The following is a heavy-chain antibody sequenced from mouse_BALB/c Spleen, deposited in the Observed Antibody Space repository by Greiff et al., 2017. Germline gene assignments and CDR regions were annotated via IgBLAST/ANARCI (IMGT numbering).Heavy chain of an antibody. J-gene: IGHJ4*01. CDR1: GYSITSDYA. CDR3: ARWPTLYAMDY. Sequence: EVKLMESGPGLVKPSQSLSLTCTVTGYSITSDYAWNWIRQFPGNKLEWMGYISYSGSTSYNPSLKSRISITRDTSKNQFFLQLNSVTTEDTATYYCARWPTLYAMDYWGQGTSVTVSS. V-gene: IGHV3-2*02. CDR2: ISYSGST.